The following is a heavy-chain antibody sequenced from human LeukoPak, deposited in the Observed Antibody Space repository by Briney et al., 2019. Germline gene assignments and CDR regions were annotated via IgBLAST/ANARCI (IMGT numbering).Heavy chain of an antibody. Sequence: PGGSLRLSCAASGFTFSSYSMNWVRQAPGKGLEWVAFIRYDGSNKYYADSVKGRFTISRDNSKNTLYLQMNSLRAEDTAVYYCAKDYYDFWSGYYTGTYWGQGTLVTVSS. CDR1: GFTFSSYS. V-gene: IGHV3-30*02. J-gene: IGHJ4*02. D-gene: IGHD3-3*01. CDR2: IRYDGSNK. CDR3: AKDYYDFWSGYYTGTY.